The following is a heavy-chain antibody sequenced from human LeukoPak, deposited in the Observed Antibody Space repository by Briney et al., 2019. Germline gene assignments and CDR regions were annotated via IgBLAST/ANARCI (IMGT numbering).Heavy chain of an antibody. D-gene: IGHD1-26*01. J-gene: IGHJ4*02. CDR1: GFTFSSYS. CDR3: ARDSDSGSYFDY. V-gene: IGHV3-48*01. Sequence: GGSLRLSCAASGFTFSSYSMNWVRQAPGEGLEWVSYISSLSGTIYYADSVKGRFTISRDNAKNSVYLQMNSLRAEDTAVYYCARDSDSGSYFDYWGQGTLVTVSS. CDR2: ISSLSGTI.